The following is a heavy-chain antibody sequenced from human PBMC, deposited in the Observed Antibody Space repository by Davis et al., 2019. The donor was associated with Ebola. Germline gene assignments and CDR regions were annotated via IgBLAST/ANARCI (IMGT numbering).Heavy chain of an antibody. CDR3: AKDTGYCSSTSCLNLEDY. CDR2: ISGSGGST. Sequence: GESLKISCAASGFTFSSYAMSWVRQAPGKGLEWVSAISGSGGSTYYADSVKGRFTISRDNSKNTLYLQMNSLRAEDTAVYYCAKDTGYCSSTSCLNLEDYWGQGTLVTVSS. D-gene: IGHD2-2*01. CDR1: GFTFSSYA. V-gene: IGHV3-23*01. J-gene: IGHJ4*02.